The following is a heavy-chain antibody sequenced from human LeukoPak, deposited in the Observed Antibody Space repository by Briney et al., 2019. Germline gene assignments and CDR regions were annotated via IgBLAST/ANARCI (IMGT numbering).Heavy chain of an antibody. CDR2: IYYSGST. D-gene: IGHD6-19*01. Sequence: SQTLSLTCTVSGVSISSGGYYWSWIRQHPGKGLEWIGYIYYSGSTYYNPSLKSRVTISVDTSKNQFSLKLSSVTAADTAVYYCARDRKTVAGPVGYYYGMDVWGQGTTVTVSS. J-gene: IGHJ6*02. CDR3: ARDRKTVAGPVGYYYGMDV. V-gene: IGHV4-31*03. CDR1: GVSISSGGYY.